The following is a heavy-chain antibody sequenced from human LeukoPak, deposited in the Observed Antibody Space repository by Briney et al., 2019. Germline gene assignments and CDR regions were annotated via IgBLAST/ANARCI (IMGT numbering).Heavy chain of an antibody. V-gene: IGHV1-69*05. D-gene: IGHD3-22*01. CDR2: IIPIFGTA. CDR1: GGTFSSYA. Sequence: SVKVSCXASGGTFSSYAISWVRQAPGQGLGWMGRIIPIFGTANYAQKFQGRVTITTDESTSTAYMELSSLRSEDTAVYYCARSGSYYDSSGYRYFDYWGQGTLVTVSS. J-gene: IGHJ4*02. CDR3: ARSGSYYDSSGYRYFDY.